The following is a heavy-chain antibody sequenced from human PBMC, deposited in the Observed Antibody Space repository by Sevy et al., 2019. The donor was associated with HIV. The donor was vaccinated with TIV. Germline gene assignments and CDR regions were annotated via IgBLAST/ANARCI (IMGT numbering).Heavy chain of an antibody. CDR2: INPNSGGT. CDR3: ARLATIAKFAFDY. J-gene: IGHJ4*02. D-gene: IGHD5-12*01. CDR1: GYTFTCYY. V-gene: IGHV1-2*02. Sequence: ASVKVSCKASGYTFTCYYMHWVRQAPGQGLEWMGWINPNSGGTNYAQKFQGRVTMTRDTSISRAYMELSRLRSDDTAVYYCARLATIAKFAFDYWGQGTLVTVSS.